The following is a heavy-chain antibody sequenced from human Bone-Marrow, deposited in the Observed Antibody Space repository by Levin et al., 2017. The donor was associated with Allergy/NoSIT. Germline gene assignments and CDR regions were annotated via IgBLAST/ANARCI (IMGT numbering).Heavy chain of an antibody. Sequence: GASVKVSCKASGRTFSNYDMSWVRQAPGQGPEWMGAINPLFGTANYAQHFQGRVTITADTSTTTAYMELTSLGYDDTAVYYCATRLGRGYFFDFWGQGTLVTVSS. D-gene: IGHD6-13*01. CDR1: GRTFSNYD. V-gene: IGHV1-69*06. J-gene: IGHJ4*02. CDR3: ATRLGRGYFFDF. CDR2: INPLFGTA.